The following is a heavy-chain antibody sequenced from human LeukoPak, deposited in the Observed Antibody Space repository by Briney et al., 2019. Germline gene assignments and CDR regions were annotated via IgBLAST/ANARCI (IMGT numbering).Heavy chain of an antibody. CDR1: GFAFSTNG. Sequence: GGSLRLSCAASGFAFSTNGMTWVRQAPGKGLEWVSAIGDSGVSTYYADSVKGRFTISRDNAKNSLYLQMNSLRAEDTAVYYCARDRGGADDFWSGYYTGYFDYWGQGTLVTVSS. CDR3: ARDRGGADDFWSGYYTGYFDY. D-gene: IGHD3-3*01. CDR2: IGDSGVST. V-gene: IGHV3-23*01. J-gene: IGHJ4*02.